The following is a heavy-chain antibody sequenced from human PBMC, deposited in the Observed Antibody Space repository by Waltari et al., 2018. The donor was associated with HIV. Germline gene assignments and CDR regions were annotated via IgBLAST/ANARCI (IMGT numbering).Heavy chain of an antibody. J-gene: IGHJ4*02. V-gene: IGHV4-34*01. CDR2: INHSGST. CDR1: GGSFSGYY. Sequence: QVQLQQWGAGLLKPSETLSLTCAVYGGSFSGYYWSWIRQPPGKGLEWIGEINHSGSTNSNPSLKSRVTISVDTSKNQFSLKLSSVTAADTAVYYCARGIAAAGGDYWGQGTLVTVSS. D-gene: IGHD6-13*01. CDR3: ARGIAAAGGDY.